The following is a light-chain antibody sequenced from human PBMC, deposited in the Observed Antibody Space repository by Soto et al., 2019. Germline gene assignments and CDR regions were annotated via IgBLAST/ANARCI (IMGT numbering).Light chain of an antibody. V-gene: IGKV3-20*01. CDR3: QQYGGSPPT. Sequence: EIGLTQSPGTLSSSPGERATLSCRASQSVSSNYLAWYQRKPGQAPRLLIYGASNRATDIPYRFIGSGSGTDFTLTITRLEADDFAMYYCQQYGGSPPTFGQGTKVEIK. CDR1: QSVSSNY. J-gene: IGKJ1*01. CDR2: GAS.